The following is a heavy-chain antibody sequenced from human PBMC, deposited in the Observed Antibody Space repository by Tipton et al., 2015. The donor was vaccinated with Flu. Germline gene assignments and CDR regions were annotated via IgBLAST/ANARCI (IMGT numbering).Heavy chain of an antibody. CDR3: AGGGHYDILTGYYAFDI. Sequence: TLSLTCTVSGGSISSYYWSWIRQPPGKGLEWIGYIYYSGSTNYNPSLKSRVTISVDTSKNQFSLKLSSVTAADTAVYYCAGGGHYDILTGYYAFDIWGQGTMVTVSS. J-gene: IGHJ3*02. V-gene: IGHV4-59*01. D-gene: IGHD3-9*01. CDR1: GGSISSYY. CDR2: IYYSGST.